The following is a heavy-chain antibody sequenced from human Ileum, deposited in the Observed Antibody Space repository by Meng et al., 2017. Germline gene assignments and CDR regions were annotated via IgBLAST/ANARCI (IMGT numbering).Heavy chain of an antibody. V-gene: IGHV3-74*01. CDR2: IKTDGSYR. D-gene: IGHD2-8*01. CDR1: GFTFSRHW. Sequence: GGSLRLSCAASGFTFSRHWMHWARQVPGKGLVWVSRIKTDGSYRDYADSVKGRFTISRDNAKNTLFLQMNSLRAEETAVYYCARNHYGTNSLDYWGHGTLVTVSS. J-gene: IGHJ4*01. CDR3: ARNHYGTNSLDY.